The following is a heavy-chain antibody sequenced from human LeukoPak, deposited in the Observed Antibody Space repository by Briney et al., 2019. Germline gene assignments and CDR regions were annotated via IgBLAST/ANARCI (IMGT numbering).Heavy chain of an antibody. CDR1: GGSLSSSNR. V-gene: IGHV4-4*02. D-gene: IGHD6-13*01. CDR2: VYASGST. J-gene: IGHJ4*02. Sequence: PSETLSLTCAVSGGSLSSSNRWSWVPQPPGKGLEWTGVVYASGSTTYNPSLKSRVTISLDNSKNPLSLKMRSVTAADTDVYYCARGPKRIIAAAVHSVLDYWGQGALVTVSS. CDR3: ARGPKRIIAAAVHSVLDY.